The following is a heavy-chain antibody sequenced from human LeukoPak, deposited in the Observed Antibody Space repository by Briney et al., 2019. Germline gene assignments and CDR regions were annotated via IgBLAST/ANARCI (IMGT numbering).Heavy chain of an antibody. J-gene: IGHJ4*02. D-gene: IGHD5-18*01. CDR1: GFTFSSYA. Sequence: PEGSLRLSCAASGFTFSSYAMHWVRQAPGKGLEWVAVISYDGSNKYYADSVKGRFTISRDNSKNTLYLQMNSLRAEDTAVYYCARDRRDTAMVMLADPVNNYFDYWGQGTLVTVSS. V-gene: IGHV3-30-3*01. CDR3: ARDRRDTAMVMLADPVNNYFDY. CDR2: ISYDGSNK.